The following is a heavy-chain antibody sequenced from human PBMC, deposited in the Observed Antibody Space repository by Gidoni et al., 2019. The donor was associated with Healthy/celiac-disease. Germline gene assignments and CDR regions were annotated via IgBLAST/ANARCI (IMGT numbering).Heavy chain of an antibody. V-gene: IGHV1-69*01. Sequence: QVQLVQSGAEVKKPGSSAKVSCKASGGTLSSYAISWVRQAPGQGLEWMGGIIPIFGTANYAPQFQGRVTITADESTSTAYMELSSLRSEDTALYYCASQYIAAVSHTRRFDPWGQGTLVTVSS. CDR1: GGTLSSYA. CDR3: ASQYIAAVSHTRRFDP. D-gene: IGHD6-6*01. J-gene: IGHJ5*02. CDR2: IIPIFGTA.